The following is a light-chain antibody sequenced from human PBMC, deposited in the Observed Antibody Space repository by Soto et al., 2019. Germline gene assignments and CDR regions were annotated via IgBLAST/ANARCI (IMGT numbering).Light chain of an antibody. CDR1: QSISNY. Sequence: DIQMTQSPSSLSASVGDRVTITCRASQSISNYLNWYQQKPGKAPKLLIYGASNLQSRVPSRFSGSGSGTDFTLTISSLQPEDFATYYCQQSYSTPRTFGQGTKVEIK. J-gene: IGKJ1*01. V-gene: IGKV1-39*01. CDR3: QQSYSTPRT. CDR2: GAS.